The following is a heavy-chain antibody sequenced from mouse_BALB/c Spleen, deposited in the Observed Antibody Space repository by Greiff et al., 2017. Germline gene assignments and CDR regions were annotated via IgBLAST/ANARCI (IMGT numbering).Heavy chain of an antibody. J-gene: IGHJ3*01. V-gene: IGHV5-6-3*01. CDR1: GFTFSSYG. CDR3: ARAASSMFAY. D-gene: IGHD6-1*01. CDR2: INSNGGST. Sequence: DVKLVESGGGLVQPGGSLKLSCAASGFTFSSYGMSWVRQTPDKRLELVATINSNGGSTYYPDSVKGRFTISRDNAKNTLYLQMSSLKSEDTAMYYCARAASSMFAYWGQGTLVTVSA.